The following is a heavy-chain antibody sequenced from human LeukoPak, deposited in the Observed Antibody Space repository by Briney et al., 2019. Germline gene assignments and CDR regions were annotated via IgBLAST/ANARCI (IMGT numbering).Heavy chain of an antibody. Sequence: KPSETLSLTCTVSGGSISSYYWNWIRQPAGKGLEWIGRIFTSGSANYNPSLKSRVTMSVDTSKNQFSLKLSSVTAADTAVYYCARGSNYVGFDYWGQGTLVTASS. D-gene: IGHD4-11*01. CDR1: GGSISSYY. J-gene: IGHJ4*02. CDR3: ARGSNYVGFDY. V-gene: IGHV4-4*07. CDR2: IFTSGSA.